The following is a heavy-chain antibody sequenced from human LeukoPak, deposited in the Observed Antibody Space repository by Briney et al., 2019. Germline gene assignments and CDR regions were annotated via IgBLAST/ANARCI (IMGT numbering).Heavy chain of an antibody. Sequence: ASVKVSCKASGYTFTGYYMHWVRQAPGQGLEWMGWINPNSGGTNYAQKLQGRVTMTRDTSISTAYMELSRLRSDDTAVYYCASRTYYYGSGSYYAFDIWGQGTMVTVSS. V-gene: IGHV1-2*02. CDR1: GYTFTGYY. J-gene: IGHJ3*02. D-gene: IGHD3-10*01. CDR3: ASRTYYYGSGSYYAFDI. CDR2: INPNSGGT.